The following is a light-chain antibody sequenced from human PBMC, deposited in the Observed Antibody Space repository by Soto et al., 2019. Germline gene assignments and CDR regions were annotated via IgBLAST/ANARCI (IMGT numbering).Light chain of an antibody. Sequence: EIEMTQSPATLSVSPGERATLSCRASESVSSNLAWYQQKPGQAPRLLIYGASTRATGIPARISGSGSGTEFTLTISSLQSEDFAVYYCQQYNKWRTFGQGTKVDNK. CDR2: GAS. J-gene: IGKJ1*01. V-gene: IGKV3-15*01. CDR3: QQYNKWRT. CDR1: ESVSSN.